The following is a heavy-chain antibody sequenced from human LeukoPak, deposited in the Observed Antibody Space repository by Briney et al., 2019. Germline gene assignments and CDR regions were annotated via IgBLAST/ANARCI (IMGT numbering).Heavy chain of an antibody. CDR2: INPNSGGT. V-gene: IGHV1-2*02. CDR3: ARPGQLGEYTPYYFDY. J-gene: IGHJ4*02. D-gene: IGHD3-16*01. CDR1: GYTFTGYY. Sequence: GASVKVSCKASGYTFTGYYTHWVRQAPGQGLEWMGWINPNSGGTNYAQKFQGRVTMTRDTSISTAYMELSRLRSDDTAMYYCARPGQLGEYTPYYFDYWGQGTLVTVSS.